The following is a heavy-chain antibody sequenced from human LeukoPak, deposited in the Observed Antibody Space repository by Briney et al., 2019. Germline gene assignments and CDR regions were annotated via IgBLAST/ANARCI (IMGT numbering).Heavy chain of an antibody. CDR2: IIPIFATA. CDR3: ARTYCGGDCYSPRGWFDP. D-gene: IGHD2-21*02. J-gene: IGHJ5*02. CDR1: GGTFNNYT. Sequence: ASVKVSCKASGGTFNNYTISWVRQAPGHGLEWMGGIIPIFATANYAQRFQGKVTITADKSTSTAYMELSSLRSEDTAVYYCARTYCGGDCYSPRGWFDPWGQGTLVTVSS. V-gene: IGHV1-69*06.